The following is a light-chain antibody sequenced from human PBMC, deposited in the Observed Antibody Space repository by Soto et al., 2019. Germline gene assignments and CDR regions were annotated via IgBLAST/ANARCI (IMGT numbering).Light chain of an antibody. CDR2: GAS. CDR3: QQHNGYSERM. CDR1: QSISKW. V-gene: IGKV1-5*01. J-gene: IGKJ1*01. Sequence: DIQMTQFPSTLSASVGDRVTISCRASQSISKWLAWYQQKPGKAPKLLIYGASSLASGVPSRFSGSGSGTEFTLTISSLQPDDFATYYCQQHNGYSERMFGQGTKVDIK.